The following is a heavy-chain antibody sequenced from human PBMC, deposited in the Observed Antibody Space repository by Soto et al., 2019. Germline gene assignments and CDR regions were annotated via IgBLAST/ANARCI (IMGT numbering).Heavy chain of an antibody. CDR2: ISYDGSNK. Sequence: QVQLVESGGGVVQPGRSLRLSCAASGFTFSSYAMHWVRQAPGKGQEWVAVISYDGSNKYYADSVKGRFTISRDNSKNTLYLQMNSLRAEDTAVYYCARDKSGSYYEGCFDYWGQGTLVTVSS. D-gene: IGHD1-26*01. J-gene: IGHJ4*02. V-gene: IGHV3-30-3*01. CDR1: GFTFSSYA. CDR3: ARDKSGSYYEGCFDY.